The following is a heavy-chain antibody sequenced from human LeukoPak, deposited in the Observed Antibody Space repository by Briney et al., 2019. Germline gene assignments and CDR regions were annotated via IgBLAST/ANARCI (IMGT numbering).Heavy chain of an antibody. J-gene: IGHJ5*02. D-gene: IGHD3-22*01. CDR1: GGSISSGDYY. Sequence: PSETLSLTCTVSGGSISSGDYYWSWIRQPPGKGLEWIAYMYYSGSTYYNPSLKSRDTMSADTSKNQLSLKLSSVTAADTAVYYCARPYYYDSRIDPWGQGILVTVSS. CDR3: ARPYYYDSRIDP. CDR2: MYYSGST. V-gene: IGHV4-30-4*01.